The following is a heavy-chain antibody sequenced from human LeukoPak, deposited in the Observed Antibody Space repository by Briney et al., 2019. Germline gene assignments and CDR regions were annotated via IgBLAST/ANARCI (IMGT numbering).Heavy chain of an antibody. D-gene: IGHD6-19*01. CDR2: TYYRSKWYN. CDR3: ARDFAVAGTKNYYYMDV. V-gene: IGHV6-1*01. Sequence: SQTLSLTCAISGDRVSSNSAAWNWIRQSPSRGLEWLGRTYYRSKWYNDYAVSVKSRITINPDTSKNQFSLQLNSVTPEDTAVYYCARDFAVAGTKNYYYMDVWGKGTTVTVSS. J-gene: IGHJ6*03. CDR1: GDRVSSNSAA.